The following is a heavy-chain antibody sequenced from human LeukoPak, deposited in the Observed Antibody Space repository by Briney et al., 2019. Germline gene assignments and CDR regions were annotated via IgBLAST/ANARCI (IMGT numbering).Heavy chain of an antibody. D-gene: IGHD3-10*01. J-gene: IGHJ4*02. V-gene: IGHV1-2*02. Sequence: GASVKVSCKTSGYTFTSNYIHWVRQAPGQGLEWMGWINPNNGGTYYEEQFQGRVTMTRDTSLTTAYVELTGLPSDDTAVYYCARDLKDDGFGAEGSLDYWGQGTLVTVSS. CDR3: ARDLKDDGFGAEGSLDY. CDR1: GYTFTSNY. CDR2: INPNNGGT.